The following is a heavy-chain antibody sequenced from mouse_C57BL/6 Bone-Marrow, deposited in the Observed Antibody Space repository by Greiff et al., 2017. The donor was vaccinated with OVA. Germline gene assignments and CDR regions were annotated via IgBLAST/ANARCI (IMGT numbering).Heavy chain of an antibody. D-gene: IGHD1-1*01. V-gene: IGHV8-12*01. J-gene: IGHJ1*03. CDR2: IYWDDDK. Sequence: QVTLKVSGPGILQSSQTLSLTCSFSGFSLSTSGMGVSWIRQPSGQGLEWLAHIYWDDDKRYNPSLKSRLTISKDTSRNQVFLKITSVDTADTATYYCARGYYYGSSHWYFDVWGTGTTVTVSS. CDR1: GFSLSTSGMG. CDR3: ARGYYYGSSHWYFDV.